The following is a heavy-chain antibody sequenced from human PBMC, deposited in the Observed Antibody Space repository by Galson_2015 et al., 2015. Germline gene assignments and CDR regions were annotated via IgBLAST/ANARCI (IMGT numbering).Heavy chain of an antibody. CDR3: AREERDGTGPDY. CDR1: GFSFRTFS. CDR2: ISRSAGTI. J-gene: IGHJ4*02. Sequence: SLRLSCAASGFSFRTFSMVWVRQAPGKGLEWVSYISRSAGTISYADSVKGRFTISRDNAKNSLYLHMNSLRDEDTAVYYCAREERDGTGPDYWGQGTLVTVSS. V-gene: IGHV3-48*02. D-gene: IGHD3/OR15-3a*01.